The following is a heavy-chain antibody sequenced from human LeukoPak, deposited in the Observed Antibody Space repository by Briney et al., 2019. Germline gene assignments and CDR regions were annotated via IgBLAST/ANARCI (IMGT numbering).Heavy chain of an antibody. J-gene: IGHJ6*03. CDR3: ASGASYYYMDV. Sequence: GGSLRLACAASELTFSSYEMNWVRQAPEKGLEWVSYISSSGSSIYYADSVKGRFTISRDNAKNSLYLQMNSLRAEDTAVYYCASGASYYYMDVWGKGATVTISS. CDR2: ISSSGSSI. V-gene: IGHV3-48*03. D-gene: IGHD1-26*01. CDR1: ELTFSSYE.